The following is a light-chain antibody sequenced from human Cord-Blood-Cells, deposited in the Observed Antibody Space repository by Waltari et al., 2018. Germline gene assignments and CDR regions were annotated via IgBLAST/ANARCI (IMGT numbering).Light chain of an antibody. J-gene: IGKJ2*01. Sequence: EIVMTQSPATLSVSPGERATLSCRASPGVSSNLAWYQQKPGQAPRLLIYGASTRATGIPARFSGSGSGTEFTLTISSLQSEDFAVYYCQQYNNWPPYTFGQGTKLEIK. CDR2: GAS. V-gene: IGKV3-15*01. CDR3: QQYNNWPPYT. CDR1: PGVSSN.